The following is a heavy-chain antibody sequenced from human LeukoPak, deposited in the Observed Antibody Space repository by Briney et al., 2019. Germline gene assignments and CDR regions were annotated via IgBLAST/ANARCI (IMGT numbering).Heavy chain of an antibody. J-gene: IGHJ4*02. V-gene: IGHV4-39*01. CDR3: AGRYDFWSGYFYYFDY. D-gene: IGHD3-3*01. CDR2: IYYSGST. Sequence: SETLSLTCTVSGGSISSSSYYWGWIRQPPGKGLEWIGSIYYSGSTYYNPSLKSRVTISVDTSKNQFSLKLSSVTAADTAVYYCAGRYDFWSGYFYYFDYWGQGTLVTVSS. CDR1: GGSISSSSYY.